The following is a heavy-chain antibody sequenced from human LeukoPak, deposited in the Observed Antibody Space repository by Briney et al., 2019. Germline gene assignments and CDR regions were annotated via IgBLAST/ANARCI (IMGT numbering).Heavy chain of an antibody. D-gene: IGHD1-26*01. V-gene: IGHV5-51*01. Sequence: GESLKISCKAPGYTFTSYWIGWVRQMPGKGLEWMGIVYPGDSDTRYSPSSQGQVTISADKSISTAYLQWSSLKAADTAMYYCARQAPRYSGTYYAFDLWGQGTMVTVSS. J-gene: IGHJ3*01. CDR3: ARQAPRYSGTYYAFDL. CDR2: VYPGDSDT. CDR1: GYTFTSYW.